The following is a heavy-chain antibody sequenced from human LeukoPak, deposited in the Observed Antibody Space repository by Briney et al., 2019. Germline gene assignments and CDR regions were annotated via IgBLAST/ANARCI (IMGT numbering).Heavy chain of an antibody. V-gene: IGHV3-30*04. D-gene: IGHD4-23*01. CDR3: AKDFLSLETTVVTRTKD. CDR2: ISYDGSNK. Sequence: GRSLRLSCAASGFTFSSYAMHWVRQAPGKGLEWVAVISYDGSNKYYADSVKGRFTISRDNSKNTLYLQLNSLRAEDTAVYYCAKDFLSLETTVVTRTKDWGQGTLVTVSS. CDR1: GFTFSSYA. J-gene: IGHJ4*02.